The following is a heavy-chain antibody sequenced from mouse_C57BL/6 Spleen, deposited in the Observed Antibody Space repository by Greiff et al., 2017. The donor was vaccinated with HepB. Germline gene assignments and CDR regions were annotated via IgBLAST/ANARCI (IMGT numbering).Heavy chain of an antibody. CDR2: ISSGSSTI. J-gene: IGHJ1*03. CDR1: GFTFSDYG. CDR3: ARPPTVVATGYFDV. D-gene: IGHD1-1*01. V-gene: IGHV5-17*01. Sequence: EVQLQESGGGLVKPGGSLKLSCAASGFTFSDYGMHWVRQAPEKGLEWVAYISSGSSTIYYADTVKGRFTISRDNAKNTLFLQMTSLRSEDTAMYYCARPPTVVATGYFDVWGTGTTVTVSS.